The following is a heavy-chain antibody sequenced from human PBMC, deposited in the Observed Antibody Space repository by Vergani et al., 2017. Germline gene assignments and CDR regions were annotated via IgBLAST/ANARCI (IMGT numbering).Heavy chain of an antibody. CDR3: ARWGNEKRLDS. CDR1: GFTFSDHY. CDR2: MSSGDSI. Sequence: QVQLVESGGGLVKPGGSLRLSCAASGFTFSDHYMSWVRQAPGKGLQWISYMSSGDSIYYADSVKGRFTVSRDNTKNTLYLQMNSLRVEDTAVYYCARWGNEKRLDSWGQGTLVTVSS. D-gene: IGHD1-1*01. J-gene: IGHJ5*01. V-gene: IGHV3-11*04.